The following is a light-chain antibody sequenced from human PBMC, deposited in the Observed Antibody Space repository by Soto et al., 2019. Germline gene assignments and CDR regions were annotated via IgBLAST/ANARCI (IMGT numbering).Light chain of an antibody. CDR3: KKYNSYPWT. V-gene: IGKV1-5*03. CDR2: KAS. J-gene: IGKJ1*01. CDR1: QSICTW. Sequence: SQMTQSPSTLSTFLGYRVNIACLASQSICTWLAWYQQKPGKDTKVMIYKASSLESGVKSRFSGSGSGTEFTLTIRSLQPDDFATYYCKKYNSYPWTGGHGNKGDIK.